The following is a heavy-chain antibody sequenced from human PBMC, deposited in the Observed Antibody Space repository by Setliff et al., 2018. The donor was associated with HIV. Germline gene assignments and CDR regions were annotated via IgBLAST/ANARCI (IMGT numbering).Heavy chain of an antibody. J-gene: IGHJ4*02. CDR3: ARQLSSSFDY. CDR1: GYTFTDYF. Sequence: GASVKVSCKSSGYTFTDYFMHWVRQAPGQGLEWMGWISPDNANTRISQRFRGSVTMTRDRSINTAYMEFSGLTSDDTAVYYCARQLSSSFDYWGQGTRVTVSS. V-gene: IGHV1-2*02. CDR2: ISPDNANT. D-gene: IGHD1-1*01.